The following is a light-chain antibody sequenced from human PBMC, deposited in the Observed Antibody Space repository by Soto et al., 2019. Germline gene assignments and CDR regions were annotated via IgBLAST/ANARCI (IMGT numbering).Light chain of an antibody. CDR2: GAS. Sequence: EVVMTQSPATLSVSPGERATLSCRASQSVSSDLAWYHQKPGQVPRLLIYGASTRATGIPGRFSGSGSGTEFTLTISSLQSEDFAVYFCQQYNNWPITFAQGTRLEIK. J-gene: IGKJ5*01. CDR1: QSVSSD. V-gene: IGKV3-15*01. CDR3: QQYNNWPIT.